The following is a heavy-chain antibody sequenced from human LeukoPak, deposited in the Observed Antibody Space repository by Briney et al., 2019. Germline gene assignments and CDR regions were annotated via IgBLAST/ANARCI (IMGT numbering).Heavy chain of an antibody. V-gene: IGHV4-59*01. D-gene: IGHD3-10*01. CDR2: IYYSGST. Sequence: SETLSLTCTVSGGSISSYYWSWIRQPPGKGLEWIGYIYYSGSTNYNPSLKSRVTISVDTSKNQFSLKLSSVTAADTAVYYCARVVSRFGELLVQDDAFDIWGQGTMVTVSS. CDR1: GGSISSYY. CDR3: ARVVSRFGELLVQDDAFDI. J-gene: IGHJ3*02.